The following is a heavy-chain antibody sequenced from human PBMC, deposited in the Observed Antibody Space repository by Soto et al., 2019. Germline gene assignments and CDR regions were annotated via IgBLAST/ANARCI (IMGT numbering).Heavy chain of an antibody. V-gene: IGHV3-33*01. CDR2: IWYDGTSK. D-gene: IGHD3-3*01. Sequence: QMQLVESGGGVVQPGGSLRLSCGSSGFSFSFYGMHWVRQAPGKGLEWVAFIWYDGTSKFYADSVKGRFTISRDNSKTTLFMEMNSLRAEDTAVYYCARDGTPQRFVEKNYYNSYAGMDAWGQGTTVLVSS. J-gene: IGHJ6*02. CDR3: ARDGTPQRFVEKNYYNSYAGMDA. CDR1: GFSFSFYG.